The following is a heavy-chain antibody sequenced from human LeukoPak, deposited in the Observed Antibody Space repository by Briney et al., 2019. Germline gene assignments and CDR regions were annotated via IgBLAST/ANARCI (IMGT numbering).Heavy chain of an antibody. CDR1: GFTFSSYG. CDR2: IWYDGSNK. Sequence: GRSLRLSCAASGFTFSSYGMHWVRQAPGKGLEWVAVIWYDGSNKYYADSVEGRFTISRDNSKNTLYLQMNSLRAEDTAVYYCARGPVVVATTSFDYWGQGTLVTVSS. J-gene: IGHJ4*02. V-gene: IGHV3-33*01. D-gene: IGHD5-12*01. CDR3: ARGPVVVATTSFDY.